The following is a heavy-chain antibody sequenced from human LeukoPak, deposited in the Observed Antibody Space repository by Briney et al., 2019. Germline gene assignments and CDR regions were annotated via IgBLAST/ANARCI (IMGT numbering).Heavy chain of an antibody. CDR1: GFTFSSYW. V-gene: IGHV3-7*01. CDR2: IKQDGSEK. D-gene: IGHD6-13*01. Sequence: GGSLTLSCAASGFTFSSYWMSWVRQAPGKGLEWVANIKQDGSEKYYVDSVKGRFTISRDNAKNSLYLQMNSLRVEDTAVYYCARAGSSWSLNYYFDYWGQGTLVTVSS. CDR3: ARAGSSWSLNYYFDY. J-gene: IGHJ4*02.